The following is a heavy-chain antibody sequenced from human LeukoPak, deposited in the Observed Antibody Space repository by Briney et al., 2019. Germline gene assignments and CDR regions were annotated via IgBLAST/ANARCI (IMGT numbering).Heavy chain of an antibody. J-gene: IGHJ4*02. Sequence: GASLRPSCAASGFTFSSYAMSWVRQAPGKWLEWVSAISGSGGSTYYADSVKGRFTISRDNSKNTLYLQMNSLRAEDTAVYYYAKPLRYSGYEEFDYWGQGTLVTVSS. V-gene: IGHV3-23*01. D-gene: IGHD5-12*01. CDR3: AKPLRYSGYEEFDY. CDR2: ISGSGGST. CDR1: GFTFSSYA.